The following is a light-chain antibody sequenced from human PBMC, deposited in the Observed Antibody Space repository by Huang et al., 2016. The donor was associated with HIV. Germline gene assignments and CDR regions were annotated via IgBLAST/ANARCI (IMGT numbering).Light chain of an antibody. V-gene: IGKV3-20*01. CDR3: QQYGNSPLT. Sequence: EIVLTQSPGTLSLSPGERATLSCRARQSVYSRYLAWYQHKAGQAPRLLIYGASNRATGIPDRFSGSGSGTDFTLTISRLEPEDFAVYYCQQYGNSPLTFGGGTKVEIK. CDR1: QSVYSRY. J-gene: IGKJ4*01. CDR2: GAS.